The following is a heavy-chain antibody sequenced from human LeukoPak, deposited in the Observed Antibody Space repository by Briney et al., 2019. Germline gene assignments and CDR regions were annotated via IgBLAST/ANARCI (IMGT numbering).Heavy chain of an antibody. CDR3: ARAGRKSRGVDIVRKKETGYYYYMDV. CDR1: GFTFSSYS. CDR2: ISTSSIYI. Sequence: GGSLRLSCAASGFTFSSYSMNWVRQAPGKGLEWVSSISTSSIYIYYADSVKGRFSISRDNTKNSLYLQMNSLRAEATAVYYCARAGRKSRGVDIVRKKETGYYYYMDVWGKGTTSPSP. D-gene: IGHD2-15*01. J-gene: IGHJ6*03. V-gene: IGHV3-21*01.